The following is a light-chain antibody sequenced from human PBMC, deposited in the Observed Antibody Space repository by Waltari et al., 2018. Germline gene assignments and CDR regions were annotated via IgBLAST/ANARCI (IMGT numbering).Light chain of an antibody. V-gene: IGLV2-23*02. CDR2: KVR. CDR3: CSYGGSSTFVI. J-gene: IGLJ2*01. CDR1: RSDVGSLNL. Sequence: QSALTQPASVSGSPGQSITISCTGTRSDVGSLNLVSSYQQHPNKAPKPMIYKVRKRPSGLSNRISGSKSGNTASLTITGLQAEDEAEYYCCSYGGSSTFVIFGGGTKLTVL.